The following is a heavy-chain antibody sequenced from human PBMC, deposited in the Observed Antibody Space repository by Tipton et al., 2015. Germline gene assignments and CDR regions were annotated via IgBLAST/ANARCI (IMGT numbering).Heavy chain of an antibody. D-gene: IGHD4-17*01. Sequence: SLRLSCVASGFGFSSFAMTWVRQAPGKGLEWVAGISGDGEATHYADSVKGRVAVSRDNSANTLFLHVNSLRDEDTAIYFCARSGGDYDPNYFDVWGQGTLVTVSS. CDR1: GFGFSSFA. CDR3: ARSGGDYDPNYFDV. V-gene: IGHV3-23*01. J-gene: IGHJ4*02. CDR2: ISGDGEAT.